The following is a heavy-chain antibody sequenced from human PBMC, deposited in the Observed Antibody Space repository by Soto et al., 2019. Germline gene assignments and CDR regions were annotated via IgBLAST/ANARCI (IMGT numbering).Heavy chain of an antibody. CDR3: ARAFGRVITVAGIQYFDY. V-gene: IGHV4-31*03. CDR1: GGSISSGGYY. J-gene: IGHJ4*02. D-gene: IGHD3-16*01. Sequence: SETLSLTCTVSGGSISSGGYYWSWIRQHPGKGLEWIGYIYYSGSTYYNPSLKSRVTISVDTSKNQFSLKLSSVTAADTAVYYCARAFGRVITVAGIQYFDYWGQGTLVTVSS. CDR2: IYYSGST.